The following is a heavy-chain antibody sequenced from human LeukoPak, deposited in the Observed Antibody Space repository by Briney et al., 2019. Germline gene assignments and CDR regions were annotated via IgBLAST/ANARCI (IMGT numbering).Heavy chain of an antibody. J-gene: IGHJ6*03. Sequence: GGSLRLSCAASEFTFSTYGMHWVHQAPGKGLEWVAAISYDGSNKYYADSVKGRFTISRDNSKNTLYLQMNSLRAEDTAVYYCAKISGITMPWGYYMDVWGKGTTVTVSS. V-gene: IGHV3-30*18. D-gene: IGHD3-10*01. CDR2: ISYDGSNK. CDR1: EFTFSTYG. CDR3: AKISGITMPWGYYMDV.